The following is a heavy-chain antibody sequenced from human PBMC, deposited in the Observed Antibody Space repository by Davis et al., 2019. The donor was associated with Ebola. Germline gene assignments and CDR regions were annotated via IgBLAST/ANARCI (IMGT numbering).Heavy chain of an antibody. CDR3: TTSGYSSGWYRWNYYYGMDV. CDR2: IRSKANSYAT. Sequence: GGSLRLSCAASGFTFSGSAMHWVRQASGKGLEWVGRIRSKANSYATAYAASVKGRFTISRDDSKNTAYLQMNSLKTEDTAVYYCTTSGYSSGWYRWNYYYGMDVWGQGTTVTVSS. J-gene: IGHJ6*02. V-gene: IGHV3-73*01. CDR1: GFTFSGSA. D-gene: IGHD6-19*01.